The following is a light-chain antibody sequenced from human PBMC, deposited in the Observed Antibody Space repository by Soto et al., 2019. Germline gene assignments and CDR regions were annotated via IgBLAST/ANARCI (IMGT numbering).Light chain of an antibody. CDR2: KAS. Sequence: DIQMTQSPSTLSASVGDRVTIAFRFSQSISSWLAWYQQKPGRAPKLLIYKASSLESGVPSRFSGSGSGTEFTLTISSLQPDDFATYYCQQYNSQWTFGQGTKADIK. CDR1: QSISSW. CDR3: QQYNSQWT. V-gene: IGKV1-5*03. J-gene: IGKJ1*01.